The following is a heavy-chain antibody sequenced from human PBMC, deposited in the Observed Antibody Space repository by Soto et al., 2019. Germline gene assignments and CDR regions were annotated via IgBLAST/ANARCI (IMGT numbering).Heavy chain of an antibody. D-gene: IGHD5-18*01. J-gene: IGHJ4*02. Sequence: QVTLKESGPVLVKPTETLTLTCTVSGFSLSNARMGVSWIRQPPGKALEWLAHIFSNDEQSYSTSLKSRLTISKDTSKSQVVLTKTNMDPVETATYYCARIAISYGLELPDYWGQGTLVTVSS. CDR1: GFSLSNARMG. CDR3: ARIAISYGLELPDY. V-gene: IGHV2-26*01. CDR2: IFSNDEQ.